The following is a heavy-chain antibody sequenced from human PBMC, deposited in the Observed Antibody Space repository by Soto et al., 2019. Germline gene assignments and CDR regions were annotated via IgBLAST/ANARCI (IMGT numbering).Heavy chain of an antibody. CDR3: ARDTDSSGYYSSSRYYGMDV. CDR2: IIPIFGTA. CDR1: GGTFSSYA. J-gene: IGHJ6*02. Sequence: ASVKVSCKASGGTFSSYAISWVRQAPGQGLEWMGGIIPIFGTANYAQKFQGRVTITADESTSTAYMELSSLRSEDTAVYYCARDTDSSGYYSSSRYYGMDVWGQGTTVTVSS. V-gene: IGHV1-69*13. D-gene: IGHD3-22*01.